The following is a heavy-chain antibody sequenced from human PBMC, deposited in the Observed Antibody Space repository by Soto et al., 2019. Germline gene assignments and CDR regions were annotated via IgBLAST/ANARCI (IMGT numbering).Heavy chain of an antibody. V-gene: IGHV4-30-2*01. CDR2: IFHSGST. J-gene: IGHJ4*02. Sequence: SETLSLTCTVSGISISNGAYSWSWIRQPPGKGLEWIGYIFHSGSTRFNPSLESRATISLDKSKNQFSLNLASVTAADTALYYCATFPVDRSNFEYWGPGPLVTVSS. CDR3: ATFPVDRSNFEY. CDR1: GISISNGAYS. D-gene: IGHD5-12*01.